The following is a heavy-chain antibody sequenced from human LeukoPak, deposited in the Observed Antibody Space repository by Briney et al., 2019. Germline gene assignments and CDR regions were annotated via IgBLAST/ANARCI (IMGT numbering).Heavy chain of an antibody. CDR1: GFTFDYYA. V-gene: IGHV3-43D*03. D-gene: IGHD1-26*01. CDR3: AKGRLGGSGQEAFDY. J-gene: IGHJ4*02. CDR2: ISWDGGST. Sequence: GGSLRLSCAASGFTFDYYAMHSVRQAPGKGLEWVSLISWDGGSTYYADSVKGRFTISRDNSKNSLYLQMNSLRAEDTALYYCAKGRLGGSGQEAFDYWGQGTLVTVSS.